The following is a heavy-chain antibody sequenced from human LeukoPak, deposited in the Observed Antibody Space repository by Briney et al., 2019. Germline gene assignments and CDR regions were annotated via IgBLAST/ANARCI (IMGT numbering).Heavy chain of an antibody. Sequence: ASVKVSCKASGYTFTNYGISWVRQAPGQGLEWMGWISAYNGNTHYAQKFQGRVTMTTDTSTSTAYMELRSLRSDDTAVYYCATSPTMAPAGTGDYWGQGTLVTVSS. V-gene: IGHV1-18*01. CDR3: ATSPTMAPAGTGDY. J-gene: IGHJ4*02. D-gene: IGHD6-13*01. CDR2: ISAYNGNT. CDR1: GYTFTNYG.